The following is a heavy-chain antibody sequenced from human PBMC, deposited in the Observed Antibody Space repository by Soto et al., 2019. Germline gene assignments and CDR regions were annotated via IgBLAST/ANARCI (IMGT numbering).Heavy chain of an antibody. D-gene: IGHD4-17*01. Sequence: QITLKESCPTLVRPSQTLTLTCAFSGFSLTTTGMGVAWIRQTPGKALEWLALIYWDDDKRYNPSLKTRLTVSKDTSTNRVVLTITNMTPEDTGTYFCAHAGDYDLLSFDRWGPGTLVTVSS. CDR2: IYWDDDK. J-gene: IGHJ4*02. V-gene: IGHV2-5*02. CDR3: AHAGDYDLLSFDR. CDR1: GFSLTTTGMG.